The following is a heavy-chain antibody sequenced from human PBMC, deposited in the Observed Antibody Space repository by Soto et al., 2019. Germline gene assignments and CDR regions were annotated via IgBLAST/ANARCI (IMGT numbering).Heavy chain of an antibody. CDR1: GYTFTSYG. D-gene: IGHD6-13*01. J-gene: IGHJ6*02. Sequence: QVQLVQSGAEVKKPGASVKVSCKASGYTFTSYGISWVRQAPGQGLEWMGWISAYNGNTNYAQKLQGRVTMTTDTSTSAADMELRSLRSDDTAVYYRARAPLDSSSWYGGWGYYYYGMDVWGQGTTVTVSS. CDR2: ISAYNGNT. V-gene: IGHV1-18*01. CDR3: ARAPLDSSSWYGGWGYYYYGMDV.